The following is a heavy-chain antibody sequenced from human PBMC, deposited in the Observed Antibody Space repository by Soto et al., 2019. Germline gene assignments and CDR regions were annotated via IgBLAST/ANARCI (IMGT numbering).Heavy chain of an antibody. CDR3: ASSFITTIGTTA. CDR1: GFTFSNFG. J-gene: IGHJ4*02. V-gene: IGHV3-48*01. D-gene: IGHD1-1*01. Sequence: EVQLVESGGGLVQPGGSLRLSCEASGFTFSNFGINLVRQAPGKGLEWVSHISSSRTTIYYAESVKGRFTISRDNAKNSLYLQMSSLRGEDTAVYYCASSFITTIGTTAWGQGTLVTVSS. CDR2: ISSSRTTI.